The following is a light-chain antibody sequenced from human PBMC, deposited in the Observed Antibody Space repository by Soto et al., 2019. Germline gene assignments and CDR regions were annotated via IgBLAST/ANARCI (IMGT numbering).Light chain of an antibody. Sequence: QSVLTQPPSASGTPGQRVTISCSGSGSNIGTNTVNWYQQLPGTAPKLLIYRTDQRPAGIPDRFSGSKSGTSASLDISGLESGDEADYYCTAWDGSLDGLVFGGGTKVTVL. J-gene: IGLJ3*02. V-gene: IGLV1-44*01. CDR2: RTD. CDR3: TAWDGSLDGLV. CDR1: GSNIGTNT.